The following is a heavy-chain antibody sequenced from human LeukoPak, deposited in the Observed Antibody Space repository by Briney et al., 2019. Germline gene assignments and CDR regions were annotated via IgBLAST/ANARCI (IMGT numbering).Heavy chain of an antibody. V-gene: IGHV3-21*01. D-gene: IGHD3-16*01. CDR1: GLTFSTSG. CDR2: IGPTGSDR. J-gene: IGHJ4*02. Sequence: GGSLRLSCTASGLTFSTSGFNWVRQAPGKGLEWVASIGPTGSDRYHADSIKGRFTISRDNAKNTLYLQMNSLRAEDTAVYYCARDLYDTFDYWGQGTLVTVSS. CDR3: ARDLYDTFDY.